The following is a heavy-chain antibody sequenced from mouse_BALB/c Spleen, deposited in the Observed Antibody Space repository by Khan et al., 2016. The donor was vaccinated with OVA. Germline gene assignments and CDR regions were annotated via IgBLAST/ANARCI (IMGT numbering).Heavy chain of an antibody. CDR3: ATSYYYGYYFDY. J-gene: IGHJ2*01. CDR1: GFTFSSYG. Sequence: VQLKESGGGLVQPGGSRKLSCAASGFTFSSYGIHWVRQAPEKGLEWVAYISGDSSTIYYADTVKGRLTISRDNPKNTLFLQMTSLMSEDTAMYYCATSYYYGYYFDYWGPGTTLTVSS. V-gene: IGHV5-17*02. D-gene: IGHD1-1*01. CDR2: ISGDSSTI.